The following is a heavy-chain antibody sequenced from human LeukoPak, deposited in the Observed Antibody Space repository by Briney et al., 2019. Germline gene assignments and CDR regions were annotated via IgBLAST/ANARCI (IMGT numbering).Heavy chain of an antibody. CDR3: AKSGVLRFLEWLLYFDY. CDR2: ISGSGGST. Sequence: GGSPRLSCAASGFTFSSYAMSWVRQAPGKGLEWVSAISGSGGSTYYADSVKGRFTISRDNSKNTLYLQMNSLRAEDTAVYYCAKSGVLRFLEWLLYFDYWGQGTLVTVSS. CDR1: GFTFSSYA. V-gene: IGHV3-23*01. J-gene: IGHJ4*02. D-gene: IGHD3-3*01.